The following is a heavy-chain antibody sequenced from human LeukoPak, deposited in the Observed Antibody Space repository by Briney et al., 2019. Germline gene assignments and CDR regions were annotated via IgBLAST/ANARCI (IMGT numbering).Heavy chain of an antibody. V-gene: IGHV3-30*02. Sequence: PGGSLRLSCAASGFTFSSYGMHWVRQAPGMGLEWVAFIRYDGSNKYYADSVKGRFTISRDNSKNTLYLQMNSLRAEDTAVYYCAKDLKDIRIGSLDYWGQGTLVTVSS. CDR2: IRYDGSNK. CDR3: AKDLKDIRIGSLDY. D-gene: IGHD2-15*01. J-gene: IGHJ4*02. CDR1: GFTFSSYG.